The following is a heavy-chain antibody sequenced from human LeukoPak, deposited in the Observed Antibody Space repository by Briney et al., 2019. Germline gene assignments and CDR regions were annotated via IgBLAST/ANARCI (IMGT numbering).Heavy chain of an antibody. J-gene: IGHJ5*02. CDR2: ISGSGDRT. V-gene: IGHV3-23*01. CDR1: GFTFSSHA. CDR3: AKAEYNSGWPT. D-gene: IGHD6-19*01. Sequence: GGSLRLSCAASGFTFSSHALTWVRQAPGKGLEWVSYISGSGDRTYYADSVKGRFTISRDNSKNTLYLQMNSLRAEDTAVYYCAKAEYNSGWPTWGQGTLVPVSS.